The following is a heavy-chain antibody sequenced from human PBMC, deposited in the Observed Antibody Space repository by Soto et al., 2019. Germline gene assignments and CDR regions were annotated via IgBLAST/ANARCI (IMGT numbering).Heavy chain of an antibody. V-gene: IGHV1-8*01. CDR1: GYTFTSYD. CDR2: MNPNSGNT. CDR3: ARGITLPTPLDY. J-gene: IGHJ4*02. D-gene: IGHD1-20*01. Sequence: ASVQVSCKTSGYTFTSYDINWVRQATGQGLEWMGWMNPNSGNTAYAQKFQGRVTITRDTSASTAYMELSSLRSEDTAVYYCARGITLPTPLDYWGQGTLVTVSS.